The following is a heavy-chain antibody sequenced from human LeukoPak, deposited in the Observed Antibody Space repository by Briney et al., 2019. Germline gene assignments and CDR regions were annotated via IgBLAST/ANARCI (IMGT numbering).Heavy chain of an antibody. CDR3: ARVFKGHYMDV. CDR2: IKQDGSEK. J-gene: IGHJ6*03. Sequence: GGSLRLSCAASGFTFSSYWMSWVRQAPGKGLEWVANIKQDGSEKYYVDSVKGRFTISRDNAKNSLYLQMNSLRAEDTAAYYCARVFKGHYMDVWGKGTTVTVSS. V-gene: IGHV3-7*01. CDR1: GFTFSSYW.